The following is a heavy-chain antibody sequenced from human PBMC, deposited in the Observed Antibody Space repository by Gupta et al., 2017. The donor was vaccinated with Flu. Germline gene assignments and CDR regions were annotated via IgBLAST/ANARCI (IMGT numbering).Heavy chain of an antibody. J-gene: IGHJ5*02. D-gene: IGHD3-10*01. V-gene: IGHV4-34*01. Sequence: QVQLQQWGAGLLKPSETLSLTCAVYGGSFSGYYWSWIRQPPGKGLEWIGEINHSGSTNYNPSLKSRVTISVDTSKNQFSLKLSSVTAADTAVYYCAKKRGLWFGEEVDPWGQGTLVTVSS. CDR2: INHSGST. CDR3: AKKRGLWFGEEVDP. CDR1: GGSFSGYY.